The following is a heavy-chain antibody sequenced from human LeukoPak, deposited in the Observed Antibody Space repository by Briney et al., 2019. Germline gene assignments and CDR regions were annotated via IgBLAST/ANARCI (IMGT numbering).Heavy chain of an antibody. Sequence: PGGSLRLSCAASGFIFSRYVVHWVRQAPGKGLEYVSTIDRNGRNTYYADSVRGRFTISRDNSKNTLYLQMRSLRAEDTAVYYCVKEVLTTTSAFYYWGQVSLVTVSS. CDR1: GFIFSRYV. V-gene: IGHV3-64D*09. J-gene: IGHJ4*02. CDR2: IDRNGRNT. D-gene: IGHD4/OR15-4a*01. CDR3: VKEVLTTTSAFYY.